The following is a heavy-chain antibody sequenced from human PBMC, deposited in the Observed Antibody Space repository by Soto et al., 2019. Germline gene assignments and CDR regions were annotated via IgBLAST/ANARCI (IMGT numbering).Heavy chain of an antibody. D-gene: IGHD3-22*01. Sequence: GESLKISCKGSGYSFTSYWIGWVRQMPGKGLEWMGIIYPGDSDTRYSPSFQGQVTISADKSISTAYLQWSSLKASDTAMYYCATAPYYYDSSGYLTDVWGQGTTVTVSS. CDR3: ATAPYYYDSSGYLTDV. CDR1: GYSFTSYW. J-gene: IGHJ6*02. V-gene: IGHV5-51*01. CDR2: IYPGDSDT.